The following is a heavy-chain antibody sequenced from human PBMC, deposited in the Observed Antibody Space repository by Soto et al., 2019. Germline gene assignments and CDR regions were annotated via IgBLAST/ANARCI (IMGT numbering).Heavy chain of an antibody. CDR1: GFTFSSSA. D-gene: IGHD3-3*01. J-gene: IGHJ4*02. V-gene: IGHV3-23*01. CDR3: AKRFETYYFDY. Sequence: PGGSLRLSCAASGFTFSSSAMGWVRQAPGKGLEWVSTISGSGTGTYYVDSVKGRFTISRDISKNTLYLQMNSLRVEDTAVYYCAKRFETYYFDYWGQGTLVTVSS. CDR2: ISGSGTGT.